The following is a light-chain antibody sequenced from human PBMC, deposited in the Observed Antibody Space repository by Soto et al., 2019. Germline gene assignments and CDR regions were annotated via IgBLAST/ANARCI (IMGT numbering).Light chain of an antibody. CDR2: GVS. J-gene: IGKJ1*01. V-gene: IGKV3-20*01. CDR1: QSISSSY. Sequence: EIVLTQSPGTLSLSPGERATLSCRASQSISSSYLAWYQQKPGQAPRLLIYGVSGRATGIPGRFSGSGSGTDFTLTISRLEPEDFAVYYCQQYGSSPTFGQGTKVEV. CDR3: QQYGSSPT.